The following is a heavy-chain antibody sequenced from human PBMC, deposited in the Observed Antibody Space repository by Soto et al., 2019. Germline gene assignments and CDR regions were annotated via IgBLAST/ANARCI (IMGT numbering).Heavy chain of an antibody. J-gene: IGHJ4*02. D-gene: IGHD1-1*01. Sequence: VHLVQSGAEVKKPGASVKVSCKASGYTFTSYGITWVRQAPGQGLEWMGWISAHNGNTDYAQKLQGRVIVTRDTSTSTAYMELRSLISDDTAVYYCARGRYGDYCGQGALVTVSS. CDR3: ARGRYGDY. V-gene: IGHV1-18*01. CDR1: GYTFTSYG. CDR2: ISAHNGNT.